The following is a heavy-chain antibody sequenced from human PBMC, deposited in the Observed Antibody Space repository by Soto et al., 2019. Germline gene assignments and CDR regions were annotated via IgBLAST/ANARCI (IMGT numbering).Heavy chain of an antibody. CDR3: ARDRNYHSDY. Sequence: GLSLRLSSAASGFTINIYWMHWVLQAPGKGLVWISRIKSDGSDTIYADSVKGRFTISRDNARNTLYLQMNSLRAEDTDTYYCARDRNYHSDYWGQGTLVTVSS. CDR2: IKSDGSDT. CDR1: GFTINIYW. J-gene: IGHJ4*02. V-gene: IGHV3-74*01. D-gene: IGHD1-7*01.